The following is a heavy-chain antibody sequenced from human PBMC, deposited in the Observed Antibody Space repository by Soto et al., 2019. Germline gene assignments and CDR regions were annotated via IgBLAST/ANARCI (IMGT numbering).Heavy chain of an antibody. CDR3: ARDKGGSQYPHRGSGSYYFDY. V-gene: IGHV1-69*10. CDR2: IIPILGIA. J-gene: IGHJ4*02. Sequence: ASVKVSCKASGGTFSSYAISWVRQAPGQGLEWMGGIIPILGIANYAQKFQGRVTITADKSTSTAYMELSSLRSEDTAVYYCARDKGGSQYPHRGSGSYYFDYWGQGTLVTVSS. CDR1: GGTFSSYA. D-gene: IGHD1-26*01.